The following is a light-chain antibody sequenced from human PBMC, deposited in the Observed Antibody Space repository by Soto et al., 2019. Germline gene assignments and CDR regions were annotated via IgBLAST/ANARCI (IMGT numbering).Light chain of an antibody. CDR1: QSVSSK. V-gene: IGKV3-15*01. J-gene: IGKJ1*01. CDR2: GAS. CDR3: QQYVSWT. Sequence: EIVMTQSPATLSVSPGERATLSCRASQSVSSKLAWYQQKPGQGPRLLIYGASTRATGIPARFSGSGSGTEFTLTISSLQSEDFAVYYCQQYVSWTFGQGTKVEIK.